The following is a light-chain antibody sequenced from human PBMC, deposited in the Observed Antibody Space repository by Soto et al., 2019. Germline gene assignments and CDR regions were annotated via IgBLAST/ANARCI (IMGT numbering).Light chain of an antibody. CDR1: SSDVENYKL. CDR2: EVT. Sequence: QSVLNQPASVSGSPGQSVTISCTATSSDVENYKLVSWYQQHPGKAPKLIIYEVTKRPSGVSNRFSGSKSANTASLTISGLQSEDEADYYCSSYTSSSSYVFGTGTKVTVL. V-gene: IGLV2-14*02. CDR3: SSYTSSSSYV. J-gene: IGLJ1*01.